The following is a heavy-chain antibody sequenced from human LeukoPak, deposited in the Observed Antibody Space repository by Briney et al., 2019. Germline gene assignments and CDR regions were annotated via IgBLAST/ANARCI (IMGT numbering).Heavy chain of an antibody. J-gene: IGHJ4*02. CDR3: ARGYTDTAYFDY. V-gene: IGHV3-7*01. Sequence: GGSLRLSCAASGFTFSSHWMSWVRQAPGKGLEWVANIKQDGSRKYYVDSVKGRFTVSRDNAQNSLYLQMNSLRAEDTAVYYCARGYTDTAYFDYWGQGTLVTVSS. CDR1: GFTFSSHW. CDR2: IKQDGSRK. D-gene: IGHD5-12*01.